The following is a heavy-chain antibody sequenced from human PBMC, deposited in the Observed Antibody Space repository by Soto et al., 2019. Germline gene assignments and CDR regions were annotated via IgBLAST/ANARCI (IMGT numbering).Heavy chain of an antibody. Sequence: QVQLQESGPGLVKPSQTLSLTCTVSGGSISSGGYYWSWIRQHPGKGLEWIGYIYYSGSTYYNPSLKSRVTISVDTSKNQFYLKLSSVTAADTAVYYCARDWATGTTVGWFDPWGQGTLVTVSS. CDR2: IYYSGST. V-gene: IGHV4-31*03. CDR1: GGSISSGGYY. D-gene: IGHD1-7*01. CDR3: ARDWATGTTVGWFDP. J-gene: IGHJ5*02.